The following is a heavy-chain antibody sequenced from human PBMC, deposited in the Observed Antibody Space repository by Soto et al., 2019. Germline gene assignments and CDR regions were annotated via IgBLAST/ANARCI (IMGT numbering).Heavy chain of an antibody. CDR2: INHSGST. Sequence: PSETLSLTCAVYGGSFSGYYWSWISQPPGKGLEWIGEINHSGSTNYNPSLKSRVTISVDTSKNQFSLKLSSVTAADAAVYYCARGQNWNYHFFDYRGQGTLATVSS. V-gene: IGHV4-34*01. D-gene: IGHD1-7*01. CDR3: ARGQNWNYHFFDY. CDR1: GGSFSGYY. J-gene: IGHJ4*02.